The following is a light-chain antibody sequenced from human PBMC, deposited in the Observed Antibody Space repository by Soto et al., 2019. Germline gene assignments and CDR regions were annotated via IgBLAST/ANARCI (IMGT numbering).Light chain of an antibody. CDR2: GAS. CDR3: QQYTTSPFT. V-gene: IGKV3-20*01. Sequence: EIVLTQSPGTLSLSPGERATLYCRASQSVGSNYLAWYQQKPGQAPRVLIYGASSRATGIPDRFSGSESGADFPLTISRLEPEDFAVYYCQQYTTSPFTFGPGTKVDI. J-gene: IGKJ3*01. CDR1: QSVGSNY.